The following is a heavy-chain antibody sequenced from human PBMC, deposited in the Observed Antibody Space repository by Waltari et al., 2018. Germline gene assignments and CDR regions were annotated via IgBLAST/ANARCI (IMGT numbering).Heavy chain of an antibody. CDR2: IIPIFGTA. Sequence: QVQLVQSGAEVKKPGSSVKVSCKASGGTFSSYAISWVRQAPGQGLEWMGGIIPIFGTANYAQKFQGRVTITADESTSTAYMELSSRRSEDTAVYYCARGRDIVVVVAATPEYWFDPWGQGTLVTVSS. V-gene: IGHV1-69*12. D-gene: IGHD2-15*01. CDR3: ARGRDIVVVVAATPEYWFDP. J-gene: IGHJ5*02. CDR1: GGTFSSYA.